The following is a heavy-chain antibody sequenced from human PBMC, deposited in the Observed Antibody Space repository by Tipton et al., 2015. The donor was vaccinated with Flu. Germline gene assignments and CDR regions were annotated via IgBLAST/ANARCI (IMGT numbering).Heavy chain of an antibody. V-gene: IGHV4-38-2*01. J-gene: IGHJ4*02. CDR2: IYHSGTT. CDR3: ARHTGDSVRGVIDY. Sequence: TLSLTCSVPGYSIRSAYYWGWVRRPPGKGLEWIGTIYHSGTTYYNPSLKSRLTISVDTSKNQFSLRPSSVTAADTAVYYCARHTGDSVRGVIDYWGQGTLVTVSS. D-gene: IGHD3-10*02. CDR1: GYSIRSAYY.